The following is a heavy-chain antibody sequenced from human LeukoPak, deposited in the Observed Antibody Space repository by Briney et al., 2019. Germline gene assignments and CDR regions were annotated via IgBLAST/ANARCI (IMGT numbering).Heavy chain of an antibody. CDR2: ISGSGDNT. J-gene: IGHJ4*02. CDR3: AKQTRTTTAPDY. CDR1: GFTFSSYA. Sequence: GGSLRLSCAASGFTFSSYAMSWVRQAPGKGLEWVSTISGSGDNTYYADSLKGRFTISRDSSKNTLYLQMNSLRAEDTAVYYCAKQTRTTTAPDYWGQGTLVTVSS. D-gene: IGHD1-1*01. V-gene: IGHV3-23*01.